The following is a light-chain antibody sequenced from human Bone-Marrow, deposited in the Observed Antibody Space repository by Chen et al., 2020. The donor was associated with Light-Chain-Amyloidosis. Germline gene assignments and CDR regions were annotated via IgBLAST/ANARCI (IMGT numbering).Light chain of an antibody. V-gene: IGKV3-15*01. CDR1: QSIRGN. Sequence: VMTQSPVALSVSPGDKATLSCRASQSIRGNFAWYQQRPGQAPRLLIYGASARATGSPARFSGSGFETDFTLTISTIQSEDFAVYYCQQYNNWPLTFGQGTRVDIK. CDR2: GAS. J-gene: IGKJ1*01. CDR3: QQYNNWPLT.